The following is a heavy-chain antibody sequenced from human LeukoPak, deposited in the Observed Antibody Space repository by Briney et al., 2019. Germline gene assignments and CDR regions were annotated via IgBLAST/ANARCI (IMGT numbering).Heavy chain of an antibody. CDR1: GASVSSSH. Sequence: SETLSLTCVVSGASVSSSHWNWIRQLPGKRLEWIGCLSYTGITDYNPSLTSRVTISLDTSKNQVSLKLRSVTAADTAVYYCSEGYFEPFAHWGQGILVTVSS. D-gene: IGHD2/OR15-2a*01. CDR3: SEGYFEPFAH. J-gene: IGHJ4*02. V-gene: IGHV4-59*02. CDR2: LSYTGIT.